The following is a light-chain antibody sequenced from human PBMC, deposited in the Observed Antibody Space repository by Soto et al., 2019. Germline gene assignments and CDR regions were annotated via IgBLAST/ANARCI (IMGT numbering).Light chain of an antibody. CDR1: SSNIGSNY. Sequence: QSVLTQPPSASGTPGQRVTISCSGRSSNIGSNYVYWYQQLPGTAPKLLIYRNNQRPSGVPDRFSGSKSGTSASLAISGLRSEDEAVYYCAAWDDSLSGRVFGGGTKLTVL. CDR2: RNN. CDR3: AAWDDSLSGRV. J-gene: IGLJ2*01. V-gene: IGLV1-47*01.